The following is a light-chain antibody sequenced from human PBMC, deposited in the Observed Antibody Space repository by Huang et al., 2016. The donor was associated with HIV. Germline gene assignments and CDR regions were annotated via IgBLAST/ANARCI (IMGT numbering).Light chain of an antibody. CDR2: GAS. CDR1: QSVSSN. CDR3: QQYNNWPGT. Sequence: ATLSCRASQSVSSNLAWYQQKHGQAPRHLIYGASTRATGIPARFSGSGSGTEGTVTISSLQSEEFAVYYCQQYNNWPGTFGPGTKVDIK. V-gene: IGKV3-15*01. J-gene: IGKJ3*01.